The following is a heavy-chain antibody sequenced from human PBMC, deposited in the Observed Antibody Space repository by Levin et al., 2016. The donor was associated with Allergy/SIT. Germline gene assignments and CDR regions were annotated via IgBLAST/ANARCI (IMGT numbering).Heavy chain of an antibody. D-gene: IGHD2-2*01. Sequence: GESLKISCKGSGYSFTTCWIGWVRQMPGKGLEWMGIIYPADSDARYSPSFQGQVTISADKSITTAYLQWSSLKASDTAMYYCARTNQLLGSYMDVWGKGTTVTVSS. V-gene: IGHV5-51*01. J-gene: IGHJ6*03. CDR1: GYSFTTCW. CDR2: IYPADSDA. CDR3: ARTNQLLGSYMDV.